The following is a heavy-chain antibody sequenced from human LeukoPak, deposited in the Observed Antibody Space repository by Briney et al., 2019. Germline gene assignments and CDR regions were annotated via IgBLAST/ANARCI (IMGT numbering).Heavy chain of an antibody. CDR1: GGSISSGGYY. D-gene: IGHD6-13*01. CDR2: IYYSGSP. V-gene: IGHV4-31*03. CDR3: ARDRKGYPLDY. Sequence: SETLSLTCTVSGGSISSGGYYWSWIRQHPGKDLEWIGYIYYSGSPYYNPSHRNRVTISLDTSKNQFSLKLSSVTAADTAVYYCARDRKGYPLDYWGQGTLVTVSS. J-gene: IGHJ4*02.